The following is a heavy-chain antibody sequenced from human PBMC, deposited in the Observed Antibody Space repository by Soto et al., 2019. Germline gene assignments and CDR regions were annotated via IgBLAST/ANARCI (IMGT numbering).Heavy chain of an antibody. CDR3: AKDRCCGYYDY. J-gene: IGHJ4*02. CDR2: ISYDGSNK. Sequence: QVQLVESGGGVVQPGRSLRLSCAASGFTFSSYGMHWVRQAPGKGLEWVEVISYDGSNKYYADSVKGRFTISRDNSKNTLYLQMNSLRAEDTAVYYCAKDRCCGYYDYWGQGTLVTVSS. D-gene: IGHD2-21*01. V-gene: IGHV3-30*18. CDR1: GFTFSSYG.